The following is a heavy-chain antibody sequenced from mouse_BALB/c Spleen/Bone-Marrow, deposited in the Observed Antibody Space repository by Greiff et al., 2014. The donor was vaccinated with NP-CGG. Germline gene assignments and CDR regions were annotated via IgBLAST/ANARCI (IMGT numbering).Heavy chain of an antibody. Sequence: VKLVESGAELVRPGSSVKISCKASGYAFSGYWMNWVKQRPGQGLEWIGQIYPGDGDTDYNGKFKGKATLTADKSSSTAYMQLSSLTPEDSAVYFCARGGISVDYWGQGTTLTVSS. V-gene: IGHV1-80*01. J-gene: IGHJ2*01. CDR2: IYPGDGDT. CDR1: GYAFSGYW. CDR3: ARGGISVDY.